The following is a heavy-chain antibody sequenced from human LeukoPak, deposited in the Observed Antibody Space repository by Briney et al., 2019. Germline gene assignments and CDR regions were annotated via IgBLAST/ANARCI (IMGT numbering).Heavy chain of an antibody. CDR2: IVPILEAT. J-gene: IGHJ4*02. V-gene: IGHV1-69*04. D-gene: IGHD3-16*01. Sequence: VASVKVSCKASGNTFSSYAISWVRQAPGQGLEWLGRIVPILEATKYSPHLEGRVTITADKSMVTAYMELNSLRSDDTAVYYCAREGDVFGPFDSWGQGTRVTVSS. CDR1: GNTFSSYA. CDR3: AREGDVFGPFDS.